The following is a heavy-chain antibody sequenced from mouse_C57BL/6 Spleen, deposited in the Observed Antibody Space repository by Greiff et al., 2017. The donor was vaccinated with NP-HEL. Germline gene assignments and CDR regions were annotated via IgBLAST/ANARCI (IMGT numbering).Heavy chain of an antibody. CDR3: ARATTLPIYYYAMDY. Sequence: QVQLQQPGAELVMPGASVKLSCKASGYTFTSYWMHWVKQRPGQGLEWIGEIDPSDSYTNYNQKFKGKSTLTVDKSSSTAYMQLSSLTSEDSAVYYCARATTLPIYYYAMDYWGQGTSVTVSS. CDR2: IDPSDSYT. J-gene: IGHJ4*01. CDR1: GYTFTSYW. V-gene: IGHV1-69*01. D-gene: IGHD2-1*01.